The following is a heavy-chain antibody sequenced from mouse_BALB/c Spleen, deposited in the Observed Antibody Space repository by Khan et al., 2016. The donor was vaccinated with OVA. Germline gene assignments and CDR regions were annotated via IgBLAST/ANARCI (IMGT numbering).Heavy chain of an antibody. CDR2: IWAGGST. V-gene: IGHV2-9*02. D-gene: IGHD2-4*01. Sequence: QVQLKESGPGLVAPSQSLSITCTVSGFSLTNYAVHWVRQPPGKGLEWLGVIWAGGSTNSNSALLSRLSISYYNSKPHVFLKMNSLQTDDTALYYCARAWVSTTDTGDYWGQGTTLTVAS. J-gene: IGHJ2*01. CDR3: ARAWVSTTDTGDY. CDR1: GFSLTNYA.